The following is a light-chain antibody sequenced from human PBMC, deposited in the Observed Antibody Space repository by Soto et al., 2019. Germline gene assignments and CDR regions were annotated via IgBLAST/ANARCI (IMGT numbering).Light chain of an antibody. V-gene: IGKV3D-20*02. CDR2: DAS. CDR3: QQYNSWPRGT. Sequence: PGERASLSCRASQSISGRYLAWYQQKPGQAPRLLIYDASSRATGIPDRFSGSGSGTDFILTISRLEPEDFAVYYCQQYNSWPRGTFGPGTKVEIK. CDR1: QSISGRY. J-gene: IGKJ3*01.